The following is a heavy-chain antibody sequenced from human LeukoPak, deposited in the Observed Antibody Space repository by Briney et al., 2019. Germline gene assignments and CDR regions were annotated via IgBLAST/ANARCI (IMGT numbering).Heavy chain of an antibody. CDR3: AKETSPYSSGPRGAFDI. D-gene: IGHD6-19*01. V-gene: IGHV3-23*01. J-gene: IGHJ3*02. Sequence: PGGSLRLPCAASGFTFSSYAMSWVRQAPGKGLEWVSAISGSGGSTYYADSVKGRFTISRDNSKNTLYLQMNSLRAEDTAVYYCAKETSPYSSGPRGAFDIWGQGIMVTVSS. CDR2: ISGSGGST. CDR1: GFTFSSYA.